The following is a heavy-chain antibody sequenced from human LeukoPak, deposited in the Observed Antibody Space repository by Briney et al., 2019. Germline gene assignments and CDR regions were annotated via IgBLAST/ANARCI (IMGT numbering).Heavy chain of an antibody. CDR2: INPNSGGT. V-gene: IGHV1-2*04. J-gene: IGHJ3*02. D-gene: IGHD3-10*01. CDR1: GYTFTGYY. CDR3: ARDQGDDREDAFDI. Sequence: ASVKVSCKASGYTFTGYYMHWVRQAPGQGLEWMGWINPNSGGTNYAQKFQGWVTMTRDTSISTAYMELSRPRSDDTAVYYCARDQGDDREDAFDIWGQGTMVTVSS.